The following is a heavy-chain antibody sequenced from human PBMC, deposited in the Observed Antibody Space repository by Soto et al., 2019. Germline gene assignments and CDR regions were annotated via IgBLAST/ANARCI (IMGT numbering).Heavy chain of an antibody. Sequence: SETLSLTCTVSGGSISSSSYYWGWIRQPPGKGLEWIGSIYYSGSTYYNPSLKSRVTISVDTSKNQFSLKLSSVTAADTAVYYCARTGSDYGSGRNYYYYGMDVWGQGTTVTVSS. V-gene: IGHV4-39*01. J-gene: IGHJ6*02. D-gene: IGHD3-10*01. CDR3: ARTGSDYGSGRNYYYYGMDV. CDR2: IYYSGST. CDR1: GGSISSSSYY.